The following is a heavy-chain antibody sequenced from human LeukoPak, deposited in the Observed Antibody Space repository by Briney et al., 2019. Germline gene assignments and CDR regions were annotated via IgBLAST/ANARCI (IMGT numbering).Heavy chain of an antibody. J-gene: IGHJ4*02. D-gene: IGHD6-13*01. V-gene: IGHV3-48*01. Sequence: GGSLRLSFAASGFTFSSYTMNWVRQAPGKGLEWVSYISSSSNTIYYADSVKGRFTISRDNAKNSLYLQMNSLRAEDTAVYYCARVGSSGWLYYFDYWGQGTLVTVSS. CDR3: ARVGSSGWLYYFDY. CDR1: GFTFSSYT. CDR2: ISSSSNTI.